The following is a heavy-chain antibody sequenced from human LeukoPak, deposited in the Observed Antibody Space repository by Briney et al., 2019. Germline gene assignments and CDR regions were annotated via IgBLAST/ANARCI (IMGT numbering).Heavy chain of an antibody. CDR3: AKVVRYYYDSSGYYYPPPDAFDI. CDR2: ISGSGGST. Sequence: GGSLRLSCAASGFTFSSYAMSWVRQAPGKGLEWVSAISGSGGSTYYADSVKGRFTISRDNSKNTLYLQMNSLRAEDTAVYYCAKVVRYYYDSSGYYYPPPDAFDIWGQGTMVTVSS. D-gene: IGHD3-22*01. V-gene: IGHV3-23*01. CDR1: GFTFSSYA. J-gene: IGHJ3*02.